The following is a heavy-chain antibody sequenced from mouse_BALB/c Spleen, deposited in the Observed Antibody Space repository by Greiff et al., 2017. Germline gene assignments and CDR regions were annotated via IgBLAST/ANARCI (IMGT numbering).Heavy chain of an antibody. CDR1: GFTFSSYW. D-gene: IGHD2-3*01. J-gene: IGHJ3*01. Sequence: EVQLVESGGGLVQPGGSMKLSCVASGFTFSSYWMSWVRQSPEKGLEWVAEIRLKSDNYATHYAESVKGKFTISRDDSKSRLYLQMNSLRAEDTGIYYCSPIYDGYLFASWGQGTLVTVPA. CDR2: IRLKSDNYAT. V-gene: IGHV6-6*02. CDR3: SPIYDGYLFAS.